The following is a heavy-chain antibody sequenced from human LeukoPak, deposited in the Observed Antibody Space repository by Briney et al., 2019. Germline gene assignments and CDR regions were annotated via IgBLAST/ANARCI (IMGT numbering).Heavy chain of an antibody. V-gene: IGHV7-4-1*02. D-gene: IGHD6-19*01. CDR1: GYTFTSYG. CDR2: INTNTGNP. CDR3: ARVGARQSVAGSDY. Sequence: ASVKVSCKASGYTFTSYGSTWVRQAPGQELEWMGWINTNTGNPTYAQGFTGRFVFSLDTSVTTPYLQSSSLKAEDTAVYYCARVGARQSVAGSDYWGQGTLVTVSS. J-gene: IGHJ4*02.